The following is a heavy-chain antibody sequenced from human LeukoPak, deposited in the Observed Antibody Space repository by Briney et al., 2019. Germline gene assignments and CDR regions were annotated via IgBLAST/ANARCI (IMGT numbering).Heavy chain of an antibody. V-gene: IGHV3-72*01. CDR1: GFTFSDYY. D-gene: IGHD3-16*01. J-gene: IGHJ4*02. CDR2: IRNKANSYTT. Sequence: PGGSLRLSCAASGFTFSDYYMDWVRQAPGKGLEWVGRIRNKANSYTTEYAASVKGRFTISRDDSKNSLYLQMNSLKTEDTAVYYCARGDYDYVWGTFGYWGQGTLVTVSS. CDR3: ARGDYDYVWGTFGY.